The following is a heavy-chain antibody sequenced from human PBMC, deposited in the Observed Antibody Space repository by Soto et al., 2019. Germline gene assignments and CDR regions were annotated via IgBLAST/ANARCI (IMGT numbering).Heavy chain of an antibody. J-gene: IGHJ5*02. D-gene: IGHD6-13*01. CDR3: AKDRFHSIVAAGSWDL. Sequence: GGSLRLSCAASGFTFSSYAMSWVRQALGKGLEWVSAISGSGGTTDYADSVKGRFTISRDNSKNTLYLQMNRLRAEDTAVYYCAKDRFHSIVAAGSWDLWGQGTLVTVSS. CDR1: GFTFSSYA. V-gene: IGHV3-23*01. CDR2: ISGSGGTT.